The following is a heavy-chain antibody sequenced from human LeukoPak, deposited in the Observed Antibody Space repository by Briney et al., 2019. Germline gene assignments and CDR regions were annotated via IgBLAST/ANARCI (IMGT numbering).Heavy chain of an antibody. CDR1: GGSISNYY. Sequence: SETLSLTCTVSGGSISNYYWSWIRQPPGKGLEWIAYVYYSGSTTYNPSLKSRVTMSVDTTKNQFSLKLSSVTAADTAVYYCARIRSSASPFDSWGRGTLVTVSS. J-gene: IGHJ4*02. CDR3: ARIRSSASPFDS. CDR2: VYYSGST. V-gene: IGHV4-59*01. D-gene: IGHD2-2*01.